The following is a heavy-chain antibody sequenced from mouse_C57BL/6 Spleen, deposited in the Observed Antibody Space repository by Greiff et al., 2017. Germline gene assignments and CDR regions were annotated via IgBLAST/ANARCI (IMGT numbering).Heavy chain of an antibody. CDR1: GYTFTDYY. CDR3: SRYDYLYYFDY. Sequence: QVQLQQSGPELVKPGASVKISCKASGYTFTDYYINWVKQRPGQGLEWIGWIFPGSGSTYYTEKFKGKATLTVDKSYSAAYLMLSCLTSEDSAVYFFSRYDYLYYFDYWGQGTTLTVSS. V-gene: IGHV1-75*01. D-gene: IGHD2-4*01. J-gene: IGHJ2*01. CDR2: IFPGSGST.